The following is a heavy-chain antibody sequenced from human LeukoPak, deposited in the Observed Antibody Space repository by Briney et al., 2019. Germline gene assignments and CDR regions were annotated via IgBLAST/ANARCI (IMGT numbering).Heavy chain of an antibody. CDR1: GFTFSSYG. Sequence: GGSLRLSCAASGFTFSSYGMSWVRQAPGKGLEWVSAISGSGGSTYYADSVKGRFTISRDNSKNTLYLQMNSLRAEDTAVYYCARVRNGYSGYEDYWGQGTLVTVSS. CDR3: ARVRNGYSGYEDY. J-gene: IGHJ4*02. V-gene: IGHV3-23*01. CDR2: ISGSGGST. D-gene: IGHD5-12*01.